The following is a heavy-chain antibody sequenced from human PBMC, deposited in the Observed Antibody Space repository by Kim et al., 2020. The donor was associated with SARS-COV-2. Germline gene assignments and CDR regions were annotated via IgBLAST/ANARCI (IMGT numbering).Heavy chain of an antibody. V-gene: IGHV4-34*01. CDR2: T. J-gene: IGHJ4*02. D-gene: IGHD6-13*01. Sequence: TNYNPSLKSRVTISVDTSKNQFSLKLSSVTAADTAVYYCARGRAAAGFDYWGQGTLVTVSS. CDR3: ARGRAAAGFDY.